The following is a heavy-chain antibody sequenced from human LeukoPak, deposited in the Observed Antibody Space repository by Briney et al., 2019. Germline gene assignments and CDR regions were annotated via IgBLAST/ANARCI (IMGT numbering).Heavy chain of an antibody. CDR1: GFTFSSYA. CDR2: IRDSGSST. CDR3: AKYGPQDSGSSHFDY. J-gene: IGHJ4*02. Sequence: GRSLRLSCAASGFTFSSYAMSWVRQAPGKGLEWVSAIRDSGSSTHYADSVKGRFTTSRDNSKNTLFLQMNSLRAEDTAIYYCAKYGPQDSGSSHFDYWGQGALVTVSS. V-gene: IGHV3-23*01. D-gene: IGHD1-26*01.